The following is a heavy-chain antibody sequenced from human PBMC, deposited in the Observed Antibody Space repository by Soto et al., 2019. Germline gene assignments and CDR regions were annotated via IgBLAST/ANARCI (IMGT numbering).Heavy chain of an antibody. CDR2: ISFNGDEK. Sequence: XGTLRLSCAASGFTFRTYAMHWVRQAPGKGLDWVAVISFNGDEKYYADSVRGRFSISRDNSKDTLSLQMNSLRIDDTALYVCARDDCSDYHKHFWGQGYRITVSS. J-gene: IGHJ4*02. V-gene: IGHV3-30*03. CDR1: GFTFRTYA. D-gene: IGHD2-15*01. CDR3: ARDDCSDYHKHF.